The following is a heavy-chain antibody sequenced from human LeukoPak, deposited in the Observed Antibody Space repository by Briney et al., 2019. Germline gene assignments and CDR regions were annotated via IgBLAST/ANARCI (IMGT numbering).Heavy chain of an antibody. Sequence: PGGSLRLSCAASGFTFSSYSMNWVRQAPGKGLEWVSSISSSSSYIYYADSVKGRFTISRDNSKNTLYLQMNSLRAEDTAVYYCAKAYRYYYDSSGYYYEDAFDIWGQGTMVTVSS. D-gene: IGHD3-22*01. CDR1: GFTFSSYS. CDR2: ISSSSSYI. V-gene: IGHV3-21*04. J-gene: IGHJ3*02. CDR3: AKAYRYYYDSSGYYYEDAFDI.